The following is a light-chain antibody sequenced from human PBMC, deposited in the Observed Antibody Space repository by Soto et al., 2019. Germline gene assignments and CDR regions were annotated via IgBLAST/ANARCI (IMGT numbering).Light chain of an antibody. J-gene: IGKJ1*01. CDR2: DAS. V-gene: IGKV3-20*01. CDR1: QSVSTN. CDR3: QQYGSAPRT. Sequence: DIVMTQSPATLSVSPGERATLSCRASQSVSTNLAWYRQKPGQAPRLLVYDASSRATGIPDRFSGSGSGTDFTLTISRLEPEEFAVYYCQQYGSAPRTFGQGTKVEIK.